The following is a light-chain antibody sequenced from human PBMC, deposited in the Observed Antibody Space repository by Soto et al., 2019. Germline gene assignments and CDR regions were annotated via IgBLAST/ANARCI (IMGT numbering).Light chain of an antibody. J-gene: IGKJ1*01. CDR1: QSVLFSSNNKNY. Sequence: DIVMTQSPDSLAVSLGERATINCKSSQSVLFSSNNKNYLAWYQQKPGQPPKLLIYWASTRESGVPDRFSGGGSGTDFTLTISSLLAEDVAVYYCQQYYSTPRTFGQGTKVDIK. CDR3: QQYYSTPRT. V-gene: IGKV4-1*01. CDR2: WAS.